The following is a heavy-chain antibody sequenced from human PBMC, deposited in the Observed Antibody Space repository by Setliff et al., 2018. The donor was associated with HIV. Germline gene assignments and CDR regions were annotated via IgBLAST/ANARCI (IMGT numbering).Heavy chain of an antibody. V-gene: IGHV1-69*13. D-gene: IGHD3-22*01. CDR2: IIPIFGTA. J-gene: IGHJ3*02. Sequence: SVKVSCKASGCTFSSYAISWVRQAPGQGLEWMGGIIPIFGTANYAQKFQGRVTITADESTSTAYMELSSLRSEDTAVYYCARGWSITMIVVVPWAFDIWGQGTMVTVSS. CDR1: GCTFSSYA. CDR3: ARGWSITMIVVVPWAFDI.